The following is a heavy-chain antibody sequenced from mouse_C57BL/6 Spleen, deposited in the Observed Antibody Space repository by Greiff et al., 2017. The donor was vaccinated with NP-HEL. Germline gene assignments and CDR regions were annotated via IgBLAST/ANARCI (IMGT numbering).Heavy chain of an antibody. V-gene: IGHV1-9*01. D-gene: IGHD1-2*01. Sequence: QVQLKQSGAELMKPGASVKLSCKATGYTFTGYWIEWVKQRPGHGLEWIGEILPGSGSTNYNEKFKGKATFTADTSSNTAYMQLSSLTTEDSAIYYCARWGNFPYYGPWYFDVWGTGTTVTVSS. J-gene: IGHJ1*03. CDR3: ARWGNFPYYGPWYFDV. CDR2: ILPGSGST. CDR1: GYTFTGYW.